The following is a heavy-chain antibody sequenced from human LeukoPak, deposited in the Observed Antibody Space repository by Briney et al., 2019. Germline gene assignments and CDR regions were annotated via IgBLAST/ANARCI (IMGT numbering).Heavy chain of an antibody. CDR2: ISSTSSYI. CDR1: GFTFSNAW. CDR3: ARFDSSGGY. Sequence: PGGSLRLSCAASGFTFSNAWMSWVRQAPGKGLEWVSSISSTSSYIYHADSVKGRFTISRDNAKNSLYLQMNSLRAEDTAVYYCARFDSSGGYWGQGTLVTVSS. D-gene: IGHD3-22*01. J-gene: IGHJ4*02. V-gene: IGHV3-21*01.